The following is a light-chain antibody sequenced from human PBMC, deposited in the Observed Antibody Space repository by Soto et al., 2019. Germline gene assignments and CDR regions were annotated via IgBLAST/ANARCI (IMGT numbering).Light chain of an antibody. V-gene: IGKV1-33*01. CDR3: QQYDTVFT. Sequence: DIQMTQSPSSLSASVGDRVTITCRASQGISTYLNWYQQKPGKAPKLLIYGASNLETGVPSRFSGSGSGTDFTFTISSLQPEDIATYFCQQYDTVFTFGQGTRLEIK. CDR1: QGISTY. CDR2: GAS. J-gene: IGKJ5*01.